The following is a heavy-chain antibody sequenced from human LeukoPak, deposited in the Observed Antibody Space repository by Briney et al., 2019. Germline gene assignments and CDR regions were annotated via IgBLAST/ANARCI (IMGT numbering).Heavy chain of an antibody. CDR2: IKSKTDGGTT. V-gene: IGHV3-15*01. Sequence: PGGSLRLSCAASGFTFSNAWMSWVRQAPGKGLEWVGRIKSKTDGGTTDYAAPVKGRFTISRDDSKNTLYLQMNSLRAEDTAVYYCARLIRSGSYPKYFDYWGQGTLVTVSS. CDR1: GFTFSNAW. J-gene: IGHJ4*02. D-gene: IGHD3-10*01. CDR3: ARLIRSGSYPKYFDY.